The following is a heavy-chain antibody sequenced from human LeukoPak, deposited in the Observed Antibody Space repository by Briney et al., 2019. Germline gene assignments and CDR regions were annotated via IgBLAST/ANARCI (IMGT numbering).Heavy chain of an antibody. CDR3: ARAVHRSGSYYYGMDV. Sequence: GGSLRLSCAASGFTFSSYAMHWVRQAPGKGLEWMAVISSDGSSTYYGDSVKGRFTISRDNSNNTLYLQMSSLRAEDTAVFYCARAVHRSGSYYYGMDVWGQGTTVTVSS. J-gene: IGHJ6*02. V-gene: IGHV3-30-3*01. CDR1: GFTFSSYA. D-gene: IGHD6-19*01. CDR2: ISSDGSST.